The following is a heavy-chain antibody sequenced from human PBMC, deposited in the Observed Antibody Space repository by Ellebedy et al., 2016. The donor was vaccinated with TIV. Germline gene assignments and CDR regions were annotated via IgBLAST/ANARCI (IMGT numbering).Heavy chain of an antibody. Sequence: ASVKVSCKASGYTFTGYYMHWVRQAPGQGLEWMGGIIPIFGTANYAQKFQGRVTITADESTSTAYMELSSLRSEDTAVYYCAREILSSGWHVTNRREHFDYWGQGTLVTVSS. J-gene: IGHJ4*02. CDR2: IIPIFGTA. V-gene: IGHV1-69*13. D-gene: IGHD6-19*01. CDR1: GYTFTGYY. CDR3: AREILSSGWHVTNRREHFDY.